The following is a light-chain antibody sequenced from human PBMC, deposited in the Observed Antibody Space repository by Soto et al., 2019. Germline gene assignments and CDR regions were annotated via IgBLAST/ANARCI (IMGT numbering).Light chain of an antibody. Sequence: QPVLTQPASVSGSPGQSITISCTGTSSDVGSYNLVSWYQQHPGKAPKLMIYEVSKRPSGVSNRFSGSKSGNTASLTISGLQAEDEADYYCCSYAGSSTSPYVFGTGTKVTVL. CDR1: SSDVGSYNL. CDR2: EVS. V-gene: IGLV2-23*02. J-gene: IGLJ1*01. CDR3: CSYAGSSTSPYV.